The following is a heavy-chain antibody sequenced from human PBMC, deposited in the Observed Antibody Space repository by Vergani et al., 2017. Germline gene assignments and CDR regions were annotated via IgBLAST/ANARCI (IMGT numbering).Heavy chain of an antibody. CDR2: INPSGGST. D-gene: IGHD1-26*01. CDR3: ARAIVGATTFDY. CDR1: GYTFTSYY. Sequence: QVQLVQSGAEVKKPGASVKVSCKASGYTFTSYYMHWVRQAPGRGLEWMGIINPSGGSTSYAQKFQGRVTMTRDTSTSTVYMELSSLRSEDTAVYYCARAIVGATTFDYWRQGTLVTVSS. J-gene: IGHJ4*02. V-gene: IGHV1-46*03.